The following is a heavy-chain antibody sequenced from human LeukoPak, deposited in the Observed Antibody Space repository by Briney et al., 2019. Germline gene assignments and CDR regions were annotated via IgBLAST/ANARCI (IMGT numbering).Heavy chain of an antibody. CDR2: IYYSGST. V-gene: IGHV4-59*01. J-gene: IGHJ4*02. CDR1: GGSISSYY. CDR3: AGYDFWSGYYFSY. D-gene: IGHD3-3*01. Sequence: SETLSLTCTVSGGSISSYYWSWIRQPPGKGLEWIGYIYYSGSTNYNPSLKSRVTISVDTSKNQFSLKLSSVTAADTAVYYCAGYDFWSGYYFSYSRQGTLVTVSS.